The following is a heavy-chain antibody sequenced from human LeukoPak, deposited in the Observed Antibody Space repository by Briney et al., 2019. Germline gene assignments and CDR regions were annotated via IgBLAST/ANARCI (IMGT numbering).Heavy chain of an antibody. D-gene: IGHD4-11*01. CDR3: AKGPTVTTFYYYYYMDV. J-gene: IGHJ6*03. Sequence: PGGSLRLSCAASGFTFSSYGMHWVRQAPGRGLEWVAFIRYDGSNKYYADSVKGRFTISRDNSKNTLYLQMNSLRAEDTAVYYCAKGPTVTTFYYYYYMDVWGKGTTVTVSS. V-gene: IGHV3-30*02. CDR2: IRYDGSNK. CDR1: GFTFSSYG.